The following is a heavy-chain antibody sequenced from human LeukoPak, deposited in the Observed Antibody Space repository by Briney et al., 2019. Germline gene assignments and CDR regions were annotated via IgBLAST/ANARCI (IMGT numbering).Heavy chain of an antibody. CDR1: GFTFNSYV. D-gene: IGHD6-19*01. CDR2: ISYDGSNK. V-gene: IGHV3-30*03. CDR3: ARDVKSYSSGASYFDY. Sequence: PGRSLRLSCAASGFTFNSYVMHWVRQAPGKGLEWVAVISYDGSNKYYADSVKGRFTISRDNSKNTLYLQMNSLRAEDTAVYYCARDVKSYSSGASYFDYWGQGTLVTVSS. J-gene: IGHJ4*02.